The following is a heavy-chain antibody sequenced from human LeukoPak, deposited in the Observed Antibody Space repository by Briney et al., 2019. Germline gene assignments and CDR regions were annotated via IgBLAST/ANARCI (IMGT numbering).Heavy chain of an antibody. D-gene: IGHD3-9*01. V-gene: IGHV3-23*01. CDR1: GFTFSSYA. J-gene: IGHJ4*02. CDR3: ARVGYFDWIGPLDY. CDR2: ISGSGGST. Sequence: PGGSLRLSCAASGFTFSSYAMSWVRQAPGKGLEWVSAISGSGGSTYYADSVKGRFTISRDNSKNTLYLQMNSLRAEDTAVYYCARVGYFDWIGPLDYWGQGTLVTVSS.